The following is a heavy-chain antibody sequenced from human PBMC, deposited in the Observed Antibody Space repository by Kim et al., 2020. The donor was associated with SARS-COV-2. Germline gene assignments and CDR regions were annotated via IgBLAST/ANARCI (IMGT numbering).Heavy chain of an antibody. Sequence: SVKGRFTISRDNSKNTLYLQMNSLRAEDTAVYYCAKGRIAAAGTPTNFDYWGQGTLVTVSS. J-gene: IGHJ4*02. CDR3: AKGRIAAAGTPTNFDY. V-gene: IGHV3-30*02. D-gene: IGHD6-13*01.